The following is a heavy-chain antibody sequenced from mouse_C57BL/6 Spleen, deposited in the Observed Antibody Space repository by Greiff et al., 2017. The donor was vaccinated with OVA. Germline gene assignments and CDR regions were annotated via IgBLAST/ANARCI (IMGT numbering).Heavy chain of an antibody. CDR1: GFTFSDYY. V-gene: IGHV5-12*01. Sequence: EVKLMESGGGLVQPGGSLKLSCAASGFTFSDYYMYWVRQTPEKGLEWVAYISNGGGSTYYPDTVKGRFTISRDNAKNTLYLQMSRLKSEDTAMYYCARRHSYGSSYDAMDYWGQGTSVTVSS. CDR2: ISNGGGST. D-gene: IGHD1-1*01. J-gene: IGHJ4*01. CDR3: ARRHSYGSSYDAMDY.